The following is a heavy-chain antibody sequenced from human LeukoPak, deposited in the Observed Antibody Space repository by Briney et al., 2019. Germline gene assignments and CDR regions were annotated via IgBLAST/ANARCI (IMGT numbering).Heavy chain of an antibody. D-gene: IGHD6-13*01. J-gene: IGHJ5*02. CDR3: ARCLGPSYSSSWYGFDP. V-gene: IGHV1-69*06. Sequence: GASVKVSCKASGYTFTSYGISWVRQAPGQGLEWMGGIIPIFGTANYAQKFQGRVTITADKSTSTAYMELSSLRSEDTAVYYCARCLGPSYSSSWYGFDPWGQGTLVTVSS. CDR1: GYTFTSYG. CDR2: IIPIFGTA.